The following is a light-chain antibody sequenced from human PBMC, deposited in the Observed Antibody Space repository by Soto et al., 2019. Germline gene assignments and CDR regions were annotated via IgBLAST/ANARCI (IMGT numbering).Light chain of an antibody. CDR3: QQSFDTLTIT. CDR2: AAS. J-gene: IGKJ5*01. CDR1: QSISRY. Sequence: DIQMTHSPSSLSASVGARFNITCRASQSISRYLNWYQQKPGKAPKLLVYAASSLRNGVPSRFSGSGSGTDFTLPISSLQTEDFATYYCQQSFDTLTITFGQGTRLEIK. V-gene: IGKV1-39*01.